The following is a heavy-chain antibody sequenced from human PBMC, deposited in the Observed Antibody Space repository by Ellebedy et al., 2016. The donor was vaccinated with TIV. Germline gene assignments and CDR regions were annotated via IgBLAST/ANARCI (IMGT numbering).Heavy chain of an antibody. Sequence: AASVKVSCKASGYTFTSYYMHWVRQAPGQGLEWMGIINPSGGSTNYAQNFQGRLTMTRDTSTSEVYMEVRSLRSDDTAVYYCAREGASAGADYFDYWGQGTLVIVSS. J-gene: IGHJ4*02. CDR2: INPSGGST. CDR3: AREGASAGADYFDY. D-gene: IGHD1-26*01. CDR1: GYTFTSYY. V-gene: IGHV1-46*01.